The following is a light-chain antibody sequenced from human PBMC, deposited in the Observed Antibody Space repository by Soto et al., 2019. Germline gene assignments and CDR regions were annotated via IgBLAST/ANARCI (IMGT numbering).Light chain of an antibody. CDR1: QGFGSNT. J-gene: IGKJ1*01. CDR3: QQYGSSIQT. Sequence: EIVLTQFPGTLSLSPGERATLSCRASQGFGSNTLAGNQQRPGQPPNLLIFGASHRAPDIPDRFSGSGSGTDFTLTISRLEPEDFAVYYCQQYGSSIQTFGQGTKVEIK. CDR2: GAS. V-gene: IGKV3-20*01.